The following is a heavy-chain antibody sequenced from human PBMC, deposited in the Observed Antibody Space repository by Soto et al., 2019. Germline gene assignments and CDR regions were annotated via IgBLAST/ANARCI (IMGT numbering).Heavy chain of an antibody. J-gene: IGHJ4*02. CDR3: ARSLGWYAIDY. D-gene: IGHD6-19*01. V-gene: IGHV4-4*02. CDR2: LSHIGSV. Sequence: QVLLQESGPGLVQPSGTLSLSCVVSGVSIGSNYYWGWVRQPPGKGLEWLGDLSHIGSVNYNPSLKSRVTISMDKSQIPSSLKLNSVPAADTAVYYCARSLGWYAIDYWGQGPLVIVSS. CDR1: GVSIGSNYY.